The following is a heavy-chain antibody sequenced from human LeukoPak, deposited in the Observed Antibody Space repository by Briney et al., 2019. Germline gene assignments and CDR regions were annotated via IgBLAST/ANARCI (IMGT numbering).Heavy chain of an antibody. D-gene: IGHD6-19*01. CDR1: GFTFSSYA. Sequence: GGSLRLSCAASGFTFSSYAMSWVRQAPGKGLEWVSAISGSADGTYYADSVKGRFTISRDNSKNTLYLQMNSLRAEDTAVYYCAKHRSGVAVAGTSYWGQGTLVTVSS. V-gene: IGHV3-23*01. CDR2: ISGSADGT. CDR3: AKHRSGVAVAGTSY. J-gene: IGHJ4*02.